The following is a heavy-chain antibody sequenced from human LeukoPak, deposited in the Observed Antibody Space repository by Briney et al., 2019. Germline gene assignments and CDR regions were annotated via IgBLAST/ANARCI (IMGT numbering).Heavy chain of an antibody. CDR3: AKSHEGYSNNWYFY. J-gene: IGHJ4*02. CDR1: GFTFSSYA. V-gene: IGHV3-23*01. CDR2: ISGSGGST. D-gene: IGHD6-13*01. Sequence: TGGSLRLSCAASGFTFSSYAMSWVRQAPGKGLEWVSAISGSGGSTYYADSVKGRFTISRDNSKNTLHLQMDSLRAEDTAVYYCAKSHEGYSNNWYFYWGQGTLVTVSS.